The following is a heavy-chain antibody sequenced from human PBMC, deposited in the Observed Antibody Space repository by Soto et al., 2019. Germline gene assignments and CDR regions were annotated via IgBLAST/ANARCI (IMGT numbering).Heavy chain of an antibody. V-gene: IGHV1-3*04. Sequence: ASVKVSCKASGYTFTSSAIHWVRQAPGQRLEWMGWINTGNGNTKYSQKFQGRVTITRDTSASTAYMELSSLRSEDTAVYYCARIPLADYYSYMDVWGKGTTVTVSS. J-gene: IGHJ6*03. CDR1: GYTFTSSA. CDR2: INTGNGNT. D-gene: IGHD2-21*01. CDR3: ARIPLADYYSYMDV.